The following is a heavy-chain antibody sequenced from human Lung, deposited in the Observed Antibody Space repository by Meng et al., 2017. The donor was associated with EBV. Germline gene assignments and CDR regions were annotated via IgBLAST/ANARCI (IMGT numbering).Heavy chain of an antibody. CDR3: ARNVPGTSAYYD. CDR1: GYSISSTTW. D-gene: IGHD3-22*01. J-gene: IGHJ4*02. Sequence: QVHLQESGPGLVKPSDTLSLTCAFSGYSISSTTWWGWIRQPPGKGLGWIGYIYYSGSTSYNPSLKSRVTMSVDTSKSQFSLNLNSVTAVDTAVYYCARNVPGTSAYYDWGQGTLVTGSS. V-gene: IGHV4-28*01. CDR2: IYYSGST.